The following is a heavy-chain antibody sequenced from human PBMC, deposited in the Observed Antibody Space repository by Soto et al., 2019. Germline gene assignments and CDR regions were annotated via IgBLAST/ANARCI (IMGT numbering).Heavy chain of an antibody. D-gene: IGHD3-3*01. CDR2: ISAYNGNT. CDR1: GYTFTSYG. CDR3: ARDRGAYYDLWSGYQPPLMDL. V-gene: IGHV1-18*01. Sequence: GASVKVSCKASGYTFTSYGISWVRQAPGQGLEWMGWISAYNGNTNYAQKLQGRVTMTTDTSTSTAYMELRSLRSDDTAVYYCARDRGAYYDLWSGYQPPLMDLGGKGTTATVSS. J-gene: IGHJ6*03.